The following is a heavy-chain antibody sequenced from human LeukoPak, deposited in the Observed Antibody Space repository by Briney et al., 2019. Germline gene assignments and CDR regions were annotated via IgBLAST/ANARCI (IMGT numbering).Heavy chain of an antibody. J-gene: IGHJ1*01. D-gene: IGHD3-16*01. CDR3: AKDDDWGRYKH. CDR2: ISPSGGIT. CDR1: GLTFSIHW. V-gene: IGHV3-23*01. Sequence: PGGSLRLSCATSGLTFSIHWMNWVRQAPGKGLEWVSGISPSGGITYYTDSVKGRFTISRDNSKNTQSLQMNSLRAEDTAVYYCAKDDDWGRYKHWGQGTLVTVSS.